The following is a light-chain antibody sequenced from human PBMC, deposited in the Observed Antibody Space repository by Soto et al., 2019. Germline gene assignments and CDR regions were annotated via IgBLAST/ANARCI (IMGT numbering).Light chain of an antibody. CDR3: QVWDSSSDHPVV. CDR1: NIGSKS. V-gene: IGLV3-21*04. Sequence: SYELTQPPSVSVAPGKTARITCGGNNIGSKSVHWYQQKPGQAPVLVIYYDSDRPSGIPERFSGSNSGNTATLTISRVEAGDEADYYCQVWDSSSDHPVVFGGGTKVTAL. J-gene: IGLJ2*01. CDR2: YDS.